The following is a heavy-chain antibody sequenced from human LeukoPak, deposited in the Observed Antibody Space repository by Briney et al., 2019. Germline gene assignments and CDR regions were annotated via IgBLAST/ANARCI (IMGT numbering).Heavy chain of an antibody. Sequence: SETLSLTCTVSGGSISSYYWSWIRQPPGKGLEWIGYIYYSGSTNYNPSLKSRVTISVDTSKNQLSLKLSSVTAADTAVYYCARGRLAARLPYFDYRGQGTLVTVSS. D-gene: IGHD6-6*01. CDR2: IYYSGST. CDR1: GGSISSYY. CDR3: ARGRLAARLPYFDY. V-gene: IGHV4-59*12. J-gene: IGHJ4*02.